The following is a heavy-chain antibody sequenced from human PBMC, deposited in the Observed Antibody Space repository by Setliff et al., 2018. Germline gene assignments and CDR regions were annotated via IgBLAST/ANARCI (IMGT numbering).Heavy chain of an antibody. CDR1: GFTFSSYA. CDR2: ISGSGGST. V-gene: IGHV3-23*01. D-gene: IGHD3-3*01. J-gene: IGHJ6*02. CDR3: AKVNNRFWSGYYPYYYAMDV. Sequence: PGGSLRLSCAASGFTFSSYAMSWVRQAPGEGLEWVSAISGSGGSTYYADSVKGRFTISRDNSKNTLYLQMNSLRAEDTAVYYCAKVNNRFWSGYYPYYYAMDVWGQGTTVTVSS.